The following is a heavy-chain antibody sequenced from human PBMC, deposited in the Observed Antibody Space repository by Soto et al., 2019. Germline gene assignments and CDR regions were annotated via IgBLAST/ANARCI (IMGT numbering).Heavy chain of an antibody. CDR1: GFTFTNAW. Sequence: GSLRLSCAASGFTFTNAWMSWVRQAPGKGLEWVGRIKRKTDGGTTDYAAPVKGRFTISRDDSTNTLYLQMGSLRAEDMAVYYCARGPEGYAFDIWGQGTMVTVSS. CDR3: ARGPEGYAFDI. J-gene: IGHJ3*02. CDR2: IKRKTDGGTT. V-gene: IGHV3-15*01.